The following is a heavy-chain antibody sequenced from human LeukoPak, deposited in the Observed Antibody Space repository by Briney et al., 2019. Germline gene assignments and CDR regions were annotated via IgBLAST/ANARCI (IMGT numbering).Heavy chain of an antibody. J-gene: IGHJ4*02. V-gene: IGHV3-13*01. CDR3: VREARGYHYTYFDY. Sequence: GGSLRLSCTASGFTLGSHDMHWVRQIPGQGLEWVAAVSTGFHAFFADSVQGRFTVSREDARNSLYLQMNSLRAGDTAVYYCVREARGYHYTYFDYWGQGTLVTVSS. CDR1: GFTLGSHD. CDR2: VSTGFHA. D-gene: IGHD5-18*01.